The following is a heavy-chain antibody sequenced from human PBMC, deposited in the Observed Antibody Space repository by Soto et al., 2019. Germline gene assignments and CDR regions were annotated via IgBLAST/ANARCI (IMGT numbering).Heavy chain of an antibody. CDR2: IIPISGTA. CDR3: ARSQGSSTSLEIYYYYCYGMDV. D-gene: IGHD2-2*01. V-gene: IGHV1-69*01. Sequence: QVQLVQSGAEVKKPGSSVKVSCKASGGTFSSYAISWVRQAPGLGLEWMGGIIPISGTANYAQKFQGRVTITADESTSTAYRELSSLRAEDTAVYYCARSQGSSTSLEIYYYYCYGMDVWGQGTTVTVSS. CDR1: GGTFSSYA. J-gene: IGHJ6*02.